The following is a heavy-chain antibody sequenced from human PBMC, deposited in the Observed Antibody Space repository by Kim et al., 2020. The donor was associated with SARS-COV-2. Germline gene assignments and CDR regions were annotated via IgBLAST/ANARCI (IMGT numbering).Heavy chain of an antibody. CDR2: ISDDGATA. Sequence: GGSLRLSCAVSEVTFASYWMHWARHLPGKGLEWVSHISDDGATATYAESVKGRFTISRDNAKNTLFLGMTSLRGDDTALYYCVKGIGGYSSSWYTQWGQG. J-gene: IGHJ1*01. CDR1: EVTFASYW. D-gene: IGHD6-13*01. V-gene: IGHV3-74*03. CDR3: VKGIGGYSSSWYTQ.